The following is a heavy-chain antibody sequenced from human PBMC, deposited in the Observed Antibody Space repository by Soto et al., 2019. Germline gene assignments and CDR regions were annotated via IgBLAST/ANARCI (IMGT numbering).Heavy chain of an antibody. CDR1: GYTFTNFW. V-gene: IGHV5-51*01. CDR2: IYPGDSDA. Sequence: GESLKISCKGSGYTFTNFWICWVRQMPGKGLEWMGIIYPGDSDARYSPSFQGQVTISADKSVSTAYLQWSSLKASDTAIYYCARHFSYSISWYYYHGVNVWGPGTTVTVSS. CDR3: ARHFSYSISWYYYHGVNV. J-gene: IGHJ6*02. D-gene: IGHD6-13*01.